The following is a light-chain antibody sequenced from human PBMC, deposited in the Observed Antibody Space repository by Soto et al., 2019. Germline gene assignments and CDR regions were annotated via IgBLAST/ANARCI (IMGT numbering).Light chain of an antibody. J-gene: IGKJ3*01. CDR3: QQYGSSPRVT. CDR2: GAS. Sequence: ESVLTQSPGTLSLSPGERATLSCRASQSVSSSYLAWYQQKPGQAPRLLIYGASSRATGIPDRFSGSGSGTDFTLTISRLEPEDFAVYYCQQYGSSPRVTFGPGTKVDIK. CDR1: QSVSSSY. V-gene: IGKV3-20*01.